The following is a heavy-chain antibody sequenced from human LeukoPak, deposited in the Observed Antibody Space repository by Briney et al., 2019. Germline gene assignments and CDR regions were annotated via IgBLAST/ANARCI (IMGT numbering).Heavy chain of an antibody. Sequence: PGGSLRLSCAVSGFALSSYNMNWVRQSPGKGLEWVSSISSGSGYMYYADSVKGRFTISRDNAKNSLYLEMSSLRAEDTAVYYSARAGLYSGSGLDYWGQGTLVTVSS. J-gene: IGHJ4*02. CDR1: GFALSSYN. CDR3: ARAGLYSGSGLDY. CDR2: ISSGSGYM. V-gene: IGHV3-21*01. D-gene: IGHD5-12*01.